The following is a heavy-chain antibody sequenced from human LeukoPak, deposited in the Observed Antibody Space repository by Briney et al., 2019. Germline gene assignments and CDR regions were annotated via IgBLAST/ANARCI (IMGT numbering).Heavy chain of an antibody. CDR1: GFTFSSYG. J-gene: IGHJ4*02. D-gene: IGHD4-23*01. CDR2: ISYDGSNK. V-gene: IGHV3-30*18. Sequence: GGSLRLSCAASGFTFSSYGMHWVRQAPGKGLEWVAVISYDGSNKYYADSVKGRFTIFRDNSKNTLYLQMNSLRAEDTAVYYCAKAEPVASDYFDYWGQGTLVTVSS. CDR3: AKAEPVASDYFDY.